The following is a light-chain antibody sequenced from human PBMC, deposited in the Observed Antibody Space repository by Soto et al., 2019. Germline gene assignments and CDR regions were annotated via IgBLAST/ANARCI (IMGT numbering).Light chain of an antibody. CDR3: QQRCDWPGKFT. CDR1: QSLSGQ. Sequence: EIVLTQSPATLSLSPGERATLSCRASQSLSGQLAWYQQKPGQAPRLLIYDASNRATGIPARFSGSGSATDFTLTISSLEPEDFAVYFCQQRCDWPGKFTFGPGTRWIS. V-gene: IGKV3-11*01. J-gene: IGKJ3*01. CDR2: DAS.